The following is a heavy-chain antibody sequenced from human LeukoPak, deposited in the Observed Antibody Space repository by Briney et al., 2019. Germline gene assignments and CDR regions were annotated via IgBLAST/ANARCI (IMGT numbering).Heavy chain of an antibody. D-gene: IGHD4-23*01. CDR2: IYTTGST. Sequence: PSETLSLTCTVSGGSISSYYWSWIRQPVGKGLEWIGRIYTTGSTNYNPSLKSRVTMSVDTSKNQFSLNLGSVSAADTAVYYCARDRTYGGNSGLDYWGQGTLVTVSS. CDR1: GGSISSYY. CDR3: ARDRTYGGNSGLDY. V-gene: IGHV4-4*07. J-gene: IGHJ4*02.